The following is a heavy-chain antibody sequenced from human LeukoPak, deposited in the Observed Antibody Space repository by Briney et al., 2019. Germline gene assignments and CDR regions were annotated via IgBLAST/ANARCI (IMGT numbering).Heavy chain of an antibody. J-gene: IGHJ6*02. CDR3: ARVSELELRYYYGMDV. Sequence: PGGSLRLSCAASGFTFSDYYMSWIRQAPGKGLERVSYISSSSSYTNYADSVKGRFTISRDNAKNSLYLQMNSLRAEDTAVYYCARVSELELRYYYGMDVWGQGTTVTVSS. V-gene: IGHV3-11*06. CDR2: ISSSSSYT. CDR1: GFTFSDYY. D-gene: IGHD1-7*01.